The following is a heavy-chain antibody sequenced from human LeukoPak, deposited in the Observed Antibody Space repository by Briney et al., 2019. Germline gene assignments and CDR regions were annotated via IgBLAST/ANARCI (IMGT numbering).Heavy chain of an antibody. Sequence: SETLSLTCTVSGGSISSYYWNWIRQPPGKGLEWIGYIYYSGSTNYNPSLKSRVTVSVDTSKNQFSLKLSSVTAADTAVYYCARGYSSSWFNLWGQGTLVTVSS. CDR1: GGSISSYY. J-gene: IGHJ5*02. V-gene: IGHV4-59*01. D-gene: IGHD6-13*01. CDR3: ARGYSSSWFNL. CDR2: IYYSGST.